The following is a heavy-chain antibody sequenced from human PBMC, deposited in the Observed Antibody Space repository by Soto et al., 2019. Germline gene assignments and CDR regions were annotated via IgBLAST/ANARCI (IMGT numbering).Heavy chain of an antibody. CDR1: GFTFSSYA. CDR3: AQISGYISGWEDY. J-gene: IGHJ4*02. Sequence: EVQLLESGGGLVQPGGSLRLSCAASGFTFSSYAMSWVRQAPGKGLEWVSAISGSGGSTYYADSVKGRFTISRDNSKNTLYLQMNSLRAEDTAVYYCAQISGYISGWEDYWGQGTLVTVSS. D-gene: IGHD6-19*01. V-gene: IGHV3-23*01. CDR2: ISGSGGST.